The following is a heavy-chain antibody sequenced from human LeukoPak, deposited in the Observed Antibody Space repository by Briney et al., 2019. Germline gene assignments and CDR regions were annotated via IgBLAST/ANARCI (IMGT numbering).Heavy chain of an antibody. CDR1: GFAFNTYV. D-gene: IGHD3-16*01. CDR3: AKANDYVWGSIDY. Sequence: GGSLRLSCVASGFAFNTYVMSWVRQAPGKGLEWVAAINGGGSNTYYADSVKGRFTISRDNSKNMVYLQMNSLRADDTAVYYCAKANDYVWGSIDYWGQGTLVTVSS. CDR2: INGGGSNT. J-gene: IGHJ4*02. V-gene: IGHV3-23*01.